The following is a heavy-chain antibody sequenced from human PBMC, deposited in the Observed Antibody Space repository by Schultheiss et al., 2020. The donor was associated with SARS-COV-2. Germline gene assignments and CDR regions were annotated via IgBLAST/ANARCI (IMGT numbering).Heavy chain of an antibody. CDR2: IKQDGSVQ. J-gene: IGHJ4*02. D-gene: IGHD5-24*01. CDR3: VKEGDEMGTS. V-gene: IGHV3-7*03. Sequence: GGSLRLSCAASGFTFSSYDMNWVRQAPGKGLQWVANIKQDGSVQHYVDSVRGRFIISRDNAENSLDLQMNSLRVDDTAVYYCVKEGDEMGTSWGQGTLVTVSS. CDR1: GFTFSSYD.